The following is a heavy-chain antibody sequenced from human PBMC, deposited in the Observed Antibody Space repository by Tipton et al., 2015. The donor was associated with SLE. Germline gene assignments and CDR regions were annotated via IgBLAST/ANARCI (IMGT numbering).Heavy chain of an antibody. J-gene: IGHJ6*03. Sequence: TLSLTCAVYGGSFSGYYWTWIRQPPGKGLEWIGEINHSGSTNYNPSLKSRVTISVDTSKNQFSLKLSSVTAADTAVYFCARGGGSDWYNYYYYYMDVWGKGTTVTVSS. V-gene: IGHV4-34*01. CDR1: GGSFSGYY. CDR2: INHSGST. D-gene: IGHD6-19*01. CDR3: ARGGGSDWYNYYYYYMDV.